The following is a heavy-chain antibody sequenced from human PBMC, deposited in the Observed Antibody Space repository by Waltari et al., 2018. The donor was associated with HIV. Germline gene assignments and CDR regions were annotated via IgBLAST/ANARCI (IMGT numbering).Heavy chain of an antibody. V-gene: IGHV3-49*03. CDR3: AAMRDLGYYFDY. CDR1: GFRFGDYA. J-gene: IGHJ4*02. Sequence: DVQVEQSGGALVQPGRSLRLSCRTSGFRFGDYAMSWIRQAPVKGVEWVSFNRRNSYGVTTKYAASVKLRFTISRDDSKGIAYLQRTSVRLDDTAVYFCAAMRDLGYYFDYWGQGTPVTVSS. D-gene: IGHD6-13*01. CDR2: NRRNSYGVTT.